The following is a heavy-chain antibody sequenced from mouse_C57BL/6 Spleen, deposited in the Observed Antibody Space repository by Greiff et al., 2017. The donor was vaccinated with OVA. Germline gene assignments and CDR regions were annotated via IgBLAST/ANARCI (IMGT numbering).Heavy chain of an antibody. CDR1: GFTFSSYA. CDR2: ISSGGDYI. V-gene: IGHV5-9-1*02. CDR3: TRAGTGEYFDY. D-gene: IGHD4-1*01. J-gene: IGHJ2*01. Sequence: DVMLVESGEGLVKPGGSLKLSCAASGFTFSSYAMSWVRQTPEKRLEWVAYISSGGDYIYYADTVKGRFTISRDNARNTLYLQMSSLKSEDTAMYYCTRAGTGEYFDYWGQGTTLTVSS.